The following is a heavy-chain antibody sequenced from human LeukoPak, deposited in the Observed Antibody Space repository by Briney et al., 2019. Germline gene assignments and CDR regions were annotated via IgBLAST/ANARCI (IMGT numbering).Heavy chain of an antibody. D-gene: IGHD2-15*01. Sequence: AETLSLTCTVSGGSFSSGNYYWSWIRQPPGKGLEWIGYIYYSGSTNYNPSLKSRVTISVGTSKNQFSLKLSSVTAADTAVHYCASRYCSGGSCYLDAFDIWGQGTMVTVSS. CDR2: IYYSGST. CDR3: ASRYCSGGSCYLDAFDI. CDR1: GGSFSSGNYY. J-gene: IGHJ3*02. V-gene: IGHV4-61*01.